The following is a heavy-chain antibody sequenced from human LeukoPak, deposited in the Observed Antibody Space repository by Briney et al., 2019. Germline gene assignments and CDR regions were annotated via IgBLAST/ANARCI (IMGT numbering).Heavy chain of an antibody. J-gene: IGHJ4*02. CDR2: ISGSGGST. Sequence: GGSLRLSCAASGFTLSSYAMSWVRQAPGKGLEWVSAISGSGGSTYYADSVKGRFTISRDNSKNTLYLQTNSLRAEDTAVYYCAKDFWVIFDYWGQGTLVTVSS. CDR1: GFTLSSYA. V-gene: IGHV3-23*01. CDR3: AKDFWVIFDY. D-gene: IGHD2-21*01.